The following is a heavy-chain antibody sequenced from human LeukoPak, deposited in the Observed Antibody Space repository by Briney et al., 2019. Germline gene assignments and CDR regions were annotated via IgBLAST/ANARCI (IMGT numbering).Heavy chain of an antibody. CDR3: ATGGDFWGGSDPPEY. CDR1: GGSISSSSYY. V-gene: IGHV4-39*07. J-gene: IGHJ4*02. Sequence: PSETLSLTCTVSGGSISSSSYYWGWIRQPPGKGLEWIGSIYYSGSTYYNPSLKSRVTISVDTSKNQFSLKLSSVTAADTAVYYCATGGDFWGGSDPPEYWGQGTLVTVSS. CDR2: IYYSGST. D-gene: IGHD3-3*01.